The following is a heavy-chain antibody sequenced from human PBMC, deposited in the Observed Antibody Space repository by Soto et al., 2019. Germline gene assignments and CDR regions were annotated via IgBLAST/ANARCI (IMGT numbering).Heavy chain of an antibody. J-gene: IGHJ4*02. CDR3: ARNNVWGDTMIVVADY. D-gene: IGHD3-22*01. V-gene: IGHV1-3*01. CDR2: INAGNGNT. CDR1: GYTFTSYA. Sequence: ASVKVSCKASGYTFTSYAMHWVRQAPGQRLEWMGWINAGNGNTKYSQKLQGRVTITRDTSASTAYMELSSLRSEDTAVYYCARNNVWGDTMIVVADYWGQGTLVTVSS.